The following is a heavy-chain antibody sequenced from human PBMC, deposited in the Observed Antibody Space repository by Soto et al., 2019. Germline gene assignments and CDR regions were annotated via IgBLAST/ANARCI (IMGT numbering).Heavy chain of an antibody. J-gene: IGHJ5*02. D-gene: IGHD2-2*01. Sequence: GSVKVSCKASGYIFSNYAVQWVRQAPGQSLEWMGWIHAGNGDTKYSQKFHGRVTITRDTSASTAYMELSGLRSEDTAVYYCARVPRYTSDIVEVPAVMFEDWFVPWGQGTLVTVSS. CDR2: IHAGNGDT. CDR1: GYIFSNYA. V-gene: IGHV1-3*01. CDR3: ARVPRYTSDIVEVPAVMFEDWFVP.